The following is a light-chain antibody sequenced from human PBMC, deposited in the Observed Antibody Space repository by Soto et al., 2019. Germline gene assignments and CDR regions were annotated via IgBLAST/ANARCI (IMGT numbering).Light chain of an antibody. CDR3: SSYAGFNQVV. J-gene: IGLJ3*02. Sequence: QSVLTQPPSASGSLGQSVPISCTGTSNDVGLYNYVSWYQQHPGKAPKLTSYDVTKRPSGVPDCFSGSKSGNTASLTVSGLQYEYEANYYCSSYAGFNQVVFGGGTKLTVL. CDR1: SNDVGLYNY. V-gene: IGLV2-8*01. CDR2: DVT.